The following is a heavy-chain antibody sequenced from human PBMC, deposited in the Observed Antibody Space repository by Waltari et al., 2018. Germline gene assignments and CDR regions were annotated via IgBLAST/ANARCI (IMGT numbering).Heavy chain of an antibody. J-gene: IGHJ4*02. CDR2: NNPSGTCV. CDR3: ARQYSSATGVDY. Sequence: QVQLVQSGAEVKKPGASVKVSCKASGYTFTAYFIIWVRQAPGQGLEWMGINNPSGTCVQTDAKNFQGRLTVTRDTSTGTGYMDLGSLRSEDTAMYYCARQYSSATGVDYWGQGTLVTVSS. D-gene: IGHD6-19*01. V-gene: IGHV1-46*01. CDR1: GYTFTAYF.